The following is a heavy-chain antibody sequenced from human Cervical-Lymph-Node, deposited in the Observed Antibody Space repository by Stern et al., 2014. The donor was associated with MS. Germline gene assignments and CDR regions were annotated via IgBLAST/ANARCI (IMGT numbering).Heavy chain of an antibody. J-gene: IGHJ6*02. V-gene: IGHV4-61*02. CDR2: IYNSGAT. CDR1: GAPISSGTYF. Sequence: DQLVESGPGLVKPSQTLSLTCTVSGAPISSGTYFWGWIRQPAGKGLEWIGRIYNSGATNYNPSLQSRVTISLDTPKNPISPKLSSVTAADTAVYYCARDDALGPTRYHYGMDVWGQGTTVTVSS. D-gene: IGHD1-26*01. CDR3: ARDDALGPTRYHYGMDV.